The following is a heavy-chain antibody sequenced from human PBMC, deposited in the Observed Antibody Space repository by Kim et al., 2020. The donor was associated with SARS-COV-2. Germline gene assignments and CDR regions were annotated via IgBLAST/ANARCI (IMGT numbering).Heavy chain of an antibody. J-gene: IGHJ4*02. CDR2: ISGSGATT. V-gene: IGHV3-23*01. D-gene: IGHD3-22*01. CDR3: AKDQYDSSGSRYDS. CDR1: GFAFSSYA. Sequence: GGSLRLSCAASGFAFSSYAMSWVRQAPGKGLEWVSAISGSGATTYYPDSVKGRFSISRDNSKNTLYMQLNSLRAEDTAVYYCAKDQYDSSGSRYDSWGQG.